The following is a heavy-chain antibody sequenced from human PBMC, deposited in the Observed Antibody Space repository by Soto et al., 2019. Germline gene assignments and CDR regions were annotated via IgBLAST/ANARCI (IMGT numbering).Heavy chain of an antibody. CDR1: GASVSTGD. CDR3: AKSYYDSTGFAVDP. J-gene: IGHJ5*02. V-gene: IGHV4-59*02. D-gene: IGHD3-22*01. Sequence: SVTLSLTCTVSGASVSTGDWSLIRHPPGKGLEWIGFMYFGGSFNYNPSLTSRVTISVETSKNQFSMTMTSVTAADTAVYYCAKSYYDSTGFAVDPWGQGTLVTVS. CDR2: MYFGGSF.